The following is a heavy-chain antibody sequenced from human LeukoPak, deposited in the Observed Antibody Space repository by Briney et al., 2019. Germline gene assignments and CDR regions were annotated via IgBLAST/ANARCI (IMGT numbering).Heavy chain of an antibody. V-gene: IGHV3-23*01. CDR3: AISPTHGSGSYYKGNYFDY. D-gene: IGHD3-10*01. J-gene: IGHJ4*02. CDR2: ISGSGGST. CDR1: GFTFGSYA. Sequence: QSGGSLRLSCAASGFTFGSYAMSWVRQAPGKGVEWVSAISGSGGSTYYADSVKGRFTISTDNSKNTLYLQMNSLRAEDTAVYYSAISPTHGSGSYYKGNYFDYWGQGTLVTVSS.